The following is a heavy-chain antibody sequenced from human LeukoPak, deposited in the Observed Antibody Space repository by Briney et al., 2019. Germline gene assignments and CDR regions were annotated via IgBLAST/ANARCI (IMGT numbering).Heavy chain of an antibody. CDR1: GFTFSNYW. J-gene: IGHJ4*02. Sequence: QPGGSLRLSCAASGFTFSNYWMHWVRQAPGMGLVWVSRINSDGSSTNYADSVKGRFTISRDNAKNTLYLQMNRLRAEDTAVYYCARDHGDYYFDYWGQGTLVTVSS. V-gene: IGHV3-74*01. CDR2: INSDGSST. D-gene: IGHD4-17*01. CDR3: ARDHGDYYFDY.